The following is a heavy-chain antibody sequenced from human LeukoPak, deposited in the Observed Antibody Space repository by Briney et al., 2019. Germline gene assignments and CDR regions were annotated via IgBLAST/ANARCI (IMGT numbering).Heavy chain of an antibody. J-gene: IGHJ4*02. Sequence: GGSLRLSCAASGFTFSSYAMHWVRQAPGKGLEWVAVISYDGSNKYYADSVKGRFTISRDNSKNTLYLQMNSLRSEDTAVYYCASWPIAVWGQGTLVTVSS. CDR2: ISYDGSNK. D-gene: IGHD6-19*01. CDR3: ASWPIAV. V-gene: IGHV3-30-3*01. CDR1: GFTFSSYA.